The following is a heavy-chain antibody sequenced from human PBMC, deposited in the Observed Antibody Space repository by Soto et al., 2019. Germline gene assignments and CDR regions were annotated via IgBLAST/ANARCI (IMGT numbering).Heavy chain of an antibody. CDR2: LSGSGGTT. J-gene: IGHJ4*02. CDR1: GVTFSNYA. CDR3: AKQRADYGSGADTFYFDS. Sequence: LRLSCTVSGVTFSNYAMNWVRQAPGKGLEWVSSLSGSGGTTYYADSVKGRFIISRDNSKNTLYLLMNSLRAEDTALYYCAKQRADYGSGADTFYFDSWGQGALVTVSS. D-gene: IGHD3-10*01. V-gene: IGHV3-23*01.